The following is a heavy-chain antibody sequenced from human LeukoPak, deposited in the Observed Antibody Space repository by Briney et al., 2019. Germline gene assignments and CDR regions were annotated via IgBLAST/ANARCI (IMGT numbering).Heavy chain of an antibody. D-gene: IGHD5-24*01. V-gene: IGHV5-51*01. CDR3: ARGRRDGYNSPYYFDY. CDR1: GYSFTSYW. CDR2: IYPGDSDT. J-gene: IGHJ4*02. Sequence: GESLKISCKGSGYSFTSYWIGWVRQMPGKGLEWMGIIYPGDSDTRYSPSFQGQVTISADKSISTAYLQWSSLKASDTATYYCARGRRDGYNSPYYFDYWGQGTLVTVSS.